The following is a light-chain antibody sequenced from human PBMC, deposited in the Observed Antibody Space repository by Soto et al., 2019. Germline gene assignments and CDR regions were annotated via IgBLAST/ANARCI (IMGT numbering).Light chain of an antibody. CDR1: TGAVTSGCY. J-gene: IGLJ3*02. V-gene: IGLV7-43*01. CDR2: STT. CDR3: LLFCGGAAV. Sequence: QTVVTQEPSLTVSPGGTVTLTCASSTGAVTSGCYANWFQQKPGQAPRTLIYSTTYKHSWTPARFSGSLLGGKAALTLSGVQPEDEAEYFCLLFCGGAAVFGGGTKVTVL.